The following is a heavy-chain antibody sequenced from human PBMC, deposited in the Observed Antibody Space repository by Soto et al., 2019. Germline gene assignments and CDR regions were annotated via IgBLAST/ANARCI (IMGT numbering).Heavy chain of an antibody. J-gene: IGHJ5*02. CDR3: ARESNYYDFLNWFNT. CDR1: GIKFSNYS. CDR2: SSSISSTI. Sequence: LPWTASGIKFSNYSRNWVRQVTGKGLEWVSYSSSISSTIYYADSVKGRFTISRDNAKNSLYLQMNSLRDGDTAAYYCARESNYYDFLNWFNTWGQRTLVTVSS. V-gene: IGHV3-48*02. D-gene: IGHD3-22*01.